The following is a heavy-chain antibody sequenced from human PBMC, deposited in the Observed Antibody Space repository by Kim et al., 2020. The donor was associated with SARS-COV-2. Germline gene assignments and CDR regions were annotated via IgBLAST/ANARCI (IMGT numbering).Heavy chain of an antibody. J-gene: IGHJ6*02. CDR2: INAGNGNT. D-gene: IGHD3-10*01. Sequence: ASVKVSCKASGYTFTSYAMHWVRQAPGQRLEWMGWINAGNGNTKYSQKFQGRVTITRDTSASTAYMELSSLRSEDMAVYYCASELWFGDYIYYYYGMDVWGQGTTVTVSS. CDR3: ASELWFGDYIYYYYGMDV. V-gene: IGHV1-3*01. CDR1: GYTFTSYA.